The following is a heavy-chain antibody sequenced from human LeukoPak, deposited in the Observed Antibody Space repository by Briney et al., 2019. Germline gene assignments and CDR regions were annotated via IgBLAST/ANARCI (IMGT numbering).Heavy chain of an antibody. J-gene: IGHJ6*04. Sequence: GASVKVSCKASGGTFSSYAISWVRQAPGQGLEWMGGIIPIFGTANYAQKLQGRVTITADKSTSTAYMELSSLRSEDTAVYYCARDSLPRSLIYYYYGMDVWGKGTTVTVSS. V-gene: IGHV1-69*06. D-gene: IGHD3-16*02. CDR2: IIPIFGTA. CDR1: GGTFSSYA. CDR3: ARDSLPRSLIYYYYGMDV.